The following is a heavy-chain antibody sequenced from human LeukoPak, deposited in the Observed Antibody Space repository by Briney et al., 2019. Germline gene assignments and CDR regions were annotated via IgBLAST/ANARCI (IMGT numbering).Heavy chain of an antibody. CDR3: AKDHMITFGGVIVGDAFDI. J-gene: IGHJ3*02. CDR2: ISYDGSNK. D-gene: IGHD3-16*02. Sequence: PGGSLRLSCAASGFTFSSYGMHWVRQAPGKGLEWVAVISYDGSNKYYADSVKGRFTISRDNSTNTLYLQMNSLRAEDTAVYYCAKDHMITFGGVIVGDAFDIWGQGTMVTVSS. CDR1: GFTFSSYG. V-gene: IGHV3-30*18.